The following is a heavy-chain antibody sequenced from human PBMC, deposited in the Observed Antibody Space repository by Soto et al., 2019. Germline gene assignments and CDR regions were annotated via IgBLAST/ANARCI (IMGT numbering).Heavy chain of an antibody. J-gene: IGHJ4*02. D-gene: IGHD2-2*01. CDR3: AKGATASMYPLARYYFDY. CDR2: ISYDGSNK. Sequence: GGSLRLSCAASGFTFSSYGMHWVRQAPGKGLEWVAVISYDGSNKYYADSVKGRFTISRDNSKNTLYLQMNSLRAEDTAVYYCAKGATASMYPLARYYFDYWGQGTLVTVSS. V-gene: IGHV3-30*18. CDR1: GFTFSSYG.